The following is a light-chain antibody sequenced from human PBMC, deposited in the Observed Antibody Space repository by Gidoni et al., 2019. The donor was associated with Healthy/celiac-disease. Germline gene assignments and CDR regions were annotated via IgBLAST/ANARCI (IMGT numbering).Light chain of an antibody. J-gene: IGKJ1*01. CDR3: QQRSNCPPWT. CDR1: QSVSSY. Sequence: ILLTQSPATLSLSPGERATLSCRASQSVSSYLAWYQQKPGQAPRLLIYDASNSAPGIPARFSGSGSGTDFTLTISSLEPEDFSVYYCQQRSNCPPWTFGQGTKVEIK. V-gene: IGKV3-11*01. CDR2: DAS.